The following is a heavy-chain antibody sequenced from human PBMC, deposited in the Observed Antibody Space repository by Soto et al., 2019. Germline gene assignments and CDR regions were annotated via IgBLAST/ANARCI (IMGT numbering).Heavy chain of an antibody. Sequence: ASVKVSCKACGYSFTGYYLHWVRQAPGQGLEWLGWSNPYSGGTNYAQKFQGRVTMTRDTSISTAYMELSRLRSDDTAVYYCARLYRSGRSYGIDVGGQGNTVTV. D-gene: IGHD3-10*01. CDR2: SNPYSGGT. CDR3: ARLYRSGRSYGIDV. CDR1: GYSFTGYY. J-gene: IGHJ6*02. V-gene: IGHV1-2*02.